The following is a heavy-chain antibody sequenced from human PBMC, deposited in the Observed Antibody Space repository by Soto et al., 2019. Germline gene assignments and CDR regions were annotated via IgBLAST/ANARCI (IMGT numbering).Heavy chain of an antibody. Sequence: AKVSSEASGYTFTGYYMHWVRQSPRQGLEWMGWINPNSGGTNYAQKFQGWVTMTRDTAISTAYMELSRLRSDDTAVYYCARDLVYSYYYDSSGYSLSGLGAFDIWGQGTMVTVSS. J-gene: IGHJ3*02. CDR3: ARDLVYSYYYDSSGYSLSGLGAFDI. D-gene: IGHD3-22*01. V-gene: IGHV1-2*04. CDR1: GYTFTGYY. CDR2: INPNSGGT.